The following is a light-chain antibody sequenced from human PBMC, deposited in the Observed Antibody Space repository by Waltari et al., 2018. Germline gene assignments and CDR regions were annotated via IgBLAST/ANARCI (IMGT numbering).Light chain of an antibody. CDR2: SNN. J-gene: IGLJ2*01. CDR3: ATLDDSLNGL. V-gene: IGLV1-44*01. Sequence: QSVLTQPPSVSGTTGQRVSISCSGSSSNIGSKSVNWYQQVPGTAPKLLIYSNNQAPSGGPDRFSGSKSGTSASLAISGLQSEDEADYYCATLDDSLNGLFGGGTKLTVL. CDR1: SSNIGSKS.